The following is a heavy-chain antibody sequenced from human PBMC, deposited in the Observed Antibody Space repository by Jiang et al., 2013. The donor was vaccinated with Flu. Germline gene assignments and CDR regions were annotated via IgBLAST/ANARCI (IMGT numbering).Heavy chain of an antibody. CDR3: AKITIFGVVPYYFDY. V-gene: IGHV3-66*01. D-gene: IGHD3-3*01. Sequence: LSCAASGFTVSSNYMSWVRQAPGKGLEWVSVIYSGGSTYYADSVKGRFTISRDNSKNTLYLQMNSLRAEDTAVYYCAKITIFGVVPYYFDYWGQGTLVTVSS. J-gene: IGHJ4*02. CDR1: GFTVSSNY. CDR2: IYSGGST.